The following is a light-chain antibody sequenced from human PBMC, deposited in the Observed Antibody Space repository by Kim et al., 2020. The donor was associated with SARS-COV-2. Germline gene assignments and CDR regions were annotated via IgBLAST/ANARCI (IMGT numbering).Light chain of an antibody. CDR2: KAS. CDR3: QHYHSYPYI. J-gene: IGKJ2*01. V-gene: IGKV1-5*03. CDR1: QSINNW. Sequence: SASVRDRVTITCRASQSINNWVAWYQQKPGKAPKLLIYKASSLESGVPSRFSGSGSGTEFTLTISSLQPDDVATYYCQHYHSYPYIFGQGTKLEIK.